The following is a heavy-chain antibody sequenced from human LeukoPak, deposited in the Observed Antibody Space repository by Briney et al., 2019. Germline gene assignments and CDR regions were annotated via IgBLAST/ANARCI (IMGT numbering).Heavy chain of an antibody. D-gene: IGHD3-10*01. CDR2: IYTSGST. V-gene: IGHV4-61*02. J-gene: IGHJ6*03. Sequence: PSETLSLTCTVSGGSISSGSYYWSWIRQPAGKGLEWIGRIYTSGSTNYNPSLKSRVTISVDTSKNQFSLKLSSVTAADTAVYYCALTPLLWFGESHMDVWGKGTTVTIS. CDR1: GGSISSGSYY. CDR3: ALTPLLWFGESHMDV.